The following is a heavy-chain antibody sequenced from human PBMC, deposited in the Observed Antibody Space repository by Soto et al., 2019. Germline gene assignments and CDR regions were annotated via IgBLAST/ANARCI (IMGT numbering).Heavy chain of an antibody. D-gene: IGHD3-3*01. CDR3: ARDLTGGPTYYDFWSGYSPVDY. CDR2: IDPGGGST. CDR1: GYNFTSYY. J-gene: IGHJ4*02. Sequence: ASVKVSCKASGYNFTSYYMHWVRQAPRQGLEWMGIIDPGGGSTSYAQKFQGRVSMTRDTSTSTVHMDLNSLRSEDTAVYYCARDLTGGPTYYDFWSGYSPVDYWGLGTLVTVSS. V-gene: IGHV1-46*03.